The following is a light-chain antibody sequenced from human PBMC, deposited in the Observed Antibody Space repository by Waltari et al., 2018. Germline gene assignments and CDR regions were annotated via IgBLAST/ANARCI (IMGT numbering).Light chain of an antibody. CDR2: AAS. CDR1: QGISTY. CDR3: LQYNSHPYS. V-gene: IGKV1-17*01. J-gene: IGKJ2*03. Sequence: DIQMTQSPSSLSASAGDRFTITCRASQGISTYLNWYQQKPGKAPKRLIYAASSLESGVPSRFSGSGSGTDFTLTISSLQPEDFATYYCLQYNSHPYSFGQGTKVEIK.